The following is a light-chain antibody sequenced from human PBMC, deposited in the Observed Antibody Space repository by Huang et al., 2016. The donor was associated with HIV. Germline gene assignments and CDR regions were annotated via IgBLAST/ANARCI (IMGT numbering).Light chain of an antibody. CDR3: QQYKNWPPLT. CDR2: GAA. CDR1: QSVSSA. J-gene: IGKJ4*01. Sequence: EIVMTQSPATLSVSAGERATLSCWASQSVSSALAWYQPKPGQAPRLLIHGAATRATGIPARFSGSGSGTEFTLTISNLQSEDFAVYYCQQYKNWPPLTFGGGTKVEIK. V-gene: IGKV3-15*01.